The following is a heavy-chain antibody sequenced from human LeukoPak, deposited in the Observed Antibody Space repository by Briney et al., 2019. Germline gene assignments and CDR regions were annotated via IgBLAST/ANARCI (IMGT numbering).Heavy chain of an antibody. CDR2: INHSGST. CDR1: GGSFSGYY. J-gene: IGHJ6*02. CDR3: ARGKGYYYYYGMDV. V-gene: IGHV4-34*01. Sequence: PSETLSLTCAVYGGSFSGYYWSWIRQPLGKGLEWIGEINHSGSTNYNPSLKSRVTISVDTSKNQFSLKLSSVTAADTAVYYCARGKGYYYYYGMDVWGQGTTVTVSS.